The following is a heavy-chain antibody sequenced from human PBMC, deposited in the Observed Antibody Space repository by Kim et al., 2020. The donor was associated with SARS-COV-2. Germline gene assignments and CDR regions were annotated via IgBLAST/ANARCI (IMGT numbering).Heavy chain of an antibody. J-gene: IGHJ6*02. CDR3: ARCISGSGSYYKSYYYYGMDV. CDR2: IYPGDSDT. D-gene: IGHD3-10*01. CDR1: GYSFTSYW. V-gene: IGHV5-51*01. Sequence: GESLKISCKGSGYSFTSYWIGWVRQMPGKGLEWMGIIYPGDSDTRYSPSFQGQVTISADKSISTAYLQWSSLKASDTAMYYCARCISGSGSYYKSYYYYGMDVWGQGTTVTVSS.